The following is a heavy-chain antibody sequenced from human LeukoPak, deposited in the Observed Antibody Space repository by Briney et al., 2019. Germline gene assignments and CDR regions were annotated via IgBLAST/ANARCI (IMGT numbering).Heavy chain of an antibody. V-gene: IGHV3-49*03. J-gene: IGHJ4*02. Sequence: GGSLRLSCTASGFTFGDYSMTWFRQAPGKGLEWVSSIRNKASGGTTEHAASVRGRLATSRDDSKSIAYLQMNSLKTEDTALYYCTRDRIMTDFWGQGTLVTVSS. CDR2: IRNKASGGTT. CDR1: GFTFGDYS. CDR3: TRDRIMTDF. D-gene: IGHD2-15*01.